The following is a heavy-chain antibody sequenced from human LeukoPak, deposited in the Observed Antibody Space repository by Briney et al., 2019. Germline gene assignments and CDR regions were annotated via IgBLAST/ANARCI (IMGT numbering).Heavy chain of an antibody. CDR1: GFTFSSYA. CDR3: AKERVPDNYYYYYMDV. D-gene: IGHD3-10*02. Sequence: PGGSLRLSCAASGFTFSSYAMSWVRQAPGKGLEWVSAISGSGGSTYYADSVKGRFTISRDNSKNTLYLQMNSLRAEDTAVYYCAKERVPDNYYYYYMDVWGKGTMVTVSS. CDR2: ISGSGGST. V-gene: IGHV3-23*01. J-gene: IGHJ6*03.